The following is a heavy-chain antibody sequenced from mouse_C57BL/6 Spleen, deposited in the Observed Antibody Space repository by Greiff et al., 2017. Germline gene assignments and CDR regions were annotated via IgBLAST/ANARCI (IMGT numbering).Heavy chain of an antibody. Sequence: VQLQQSGPELVKPGASVKISCKASGYTFTDYYMNWVKQSHGKSLEWIGDLNPNNGGTSYNQKFKGKATLTVDTSSSTAYMELRSLTSEDSAVYYCANYYGYDGIGSYAMDYWGQGTSVTVSS. D-gene: IGHD2-2*01. J-gene: IGHJ4*01. CDR2: LNPNNGGT. CDR3: ANYYGYDGIGSYAMDY. V-gene: IGHV1-26*01. CDR1: GYTFTDYY.